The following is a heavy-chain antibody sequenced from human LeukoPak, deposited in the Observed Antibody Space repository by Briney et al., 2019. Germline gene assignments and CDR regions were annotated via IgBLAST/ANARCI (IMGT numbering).Heavy chain of an antibody. D-gene: IGHD3-3*01. Sequence: PSETLSLTCTVSGGSISSYYWSWIRQPPGKGLEWIGYIYYSGSTNYNPSLKSRVTISVDTSKNQFSLKLSSVTAADTAVYYCARVQLRFLEWPQQFPHYYFDYWGQGTLVTVSS. J-gene: IGHJ4*02. CDR2: IYYSGST. V-gene: IGHV4-59*01. CDR1: GGSISSYY. CDR3: ARVQLRFLEWPQQFPHYYFDY.